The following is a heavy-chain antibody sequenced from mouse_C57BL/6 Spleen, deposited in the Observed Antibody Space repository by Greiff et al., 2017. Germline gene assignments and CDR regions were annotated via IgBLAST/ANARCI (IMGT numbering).Heavy chain of an antibody. V-gene: IGHV1-82*01. J-gene: IGHJ4*01. Sequence: QVQLQQSGPELVKPGASVTISCKASGYAFSSSWMNWVKQRPGKGLEWIGRIYPGDGDTNYNGKFKGKATLTADKSSRTASRQLSSQTSEDSAVYFCARYYYGSSYGMDYWGQGTSVTVSS. CDR2: IYPGDGDT. CDR3: ARYYYGSSYGMDY. D-gene: IGHD1-1*01. CDR1: GYAFSSSW.